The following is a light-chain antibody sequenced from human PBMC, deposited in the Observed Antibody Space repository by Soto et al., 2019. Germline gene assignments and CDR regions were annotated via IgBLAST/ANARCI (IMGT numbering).Light chain of an antibody. CDR1: QSVSSN. Sequence: EIVMTQSPDILSVSPGERATLSCRASQSVSSNLAWYQQKPGQPPRLLIYGASTRATGIPDRFSGSGSGTEFTLTISSLQSDDFALSFCQQYKSWPPLTFGGGTKVEIK. CDR2: GAS. J-gene: IGKJ4*01. V-gene: IGKV3-15*01. CDR3: QQYKSWPPLT.